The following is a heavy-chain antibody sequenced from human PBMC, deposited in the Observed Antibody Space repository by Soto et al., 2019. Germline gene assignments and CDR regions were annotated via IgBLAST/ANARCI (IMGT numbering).Heavy chain of an antibody. Sequence: SETLSLTCAVYGGSFSGYYWSWIRQPPGKGLEWIGEINHSGSTNYNPSLKSRVTISVDTSKNQFSLKLSSVTAADTAVYYCARGRVEYSSSFGVFVLNLRFDYWGQGTLVTVSS. CDR3: ARGRVEYSSSFGVFVLNLRFDY. V-gene: IGHV4-34*01. CDR1: GGSFSGYY. CDR2: INHSGST. J-gene: IGHJ4*02. D-gene: IGHD6-6*01.